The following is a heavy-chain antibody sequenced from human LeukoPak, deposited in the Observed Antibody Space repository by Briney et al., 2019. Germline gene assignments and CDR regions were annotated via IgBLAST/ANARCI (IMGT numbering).Heavy chain of an antibody. CDR3: ARSNIDGSGTDLAFDI. CDR1: GGSISSGGYY. D-gene: IGHD3-10*01. J-gene: IGHJ3*02. CDR2: IYYSGST. V-gene: IGHV4-31*03. Sequence: SQTLSLTCTVSGGSISSGGYYWSWIRQHPGKGLEWIGYIYYSGSTYYNPSLKSRVTISVDTSKNQFSLKLSSVTAVDTAVYYCARSNIDGSGTDLAFDIWGQGTMVTVSS.